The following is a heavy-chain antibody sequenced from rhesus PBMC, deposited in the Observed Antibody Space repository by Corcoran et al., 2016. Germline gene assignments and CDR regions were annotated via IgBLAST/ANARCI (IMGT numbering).Heavy chain of an antibody. D-gene: IGHD3-16*01. Sequence: EVQLVQSGAEVKKPRASVKVSCKVSGYTFPELSMHWVRPAPGKGLEWMGGGDPVYGEIIHAEKFQGRVTMTEDTSTDTAYMELSSLRSEDTAVYYCASPQSYYSGSSFDYWGQGVLVTVSS. CDR2: GDPVYGEI. J-gene: IGHJ4*01. V-gene: IGHV1-156*01. CDR3: ASPQSYYSGSSFDY. CDR1: GYTFPELS.